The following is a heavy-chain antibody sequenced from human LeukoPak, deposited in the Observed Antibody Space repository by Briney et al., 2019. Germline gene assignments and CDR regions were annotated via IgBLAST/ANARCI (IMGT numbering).Heavy chain of an antibody. D-gene: IGHD2-15*01. V-gene: IGHV3-21*01. J-gene: IGHJ3*02. CDR1: GFTFSSYS. CDR3: ARDQGVYCSGGSCTAFDI. Sequence: GGSLRLSCAASGFTFSSYSMNWVRQAPGKGLEWVSSISGSSSYIYYGDSVKGRCTISRDNAKKSLYLQMNSLRAEDTAVYYCARDQGVYCSGGSCTAFDIWGQGTMVTVSS. CDR2: ISGSSSYI.